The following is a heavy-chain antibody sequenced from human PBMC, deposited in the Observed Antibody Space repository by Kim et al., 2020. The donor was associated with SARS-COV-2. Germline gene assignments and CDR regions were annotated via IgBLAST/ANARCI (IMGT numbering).Heavy chain of an antibody. Sequence: NYNPSLKSRVTISVDKSTNQFSQKLSSVTAAETAVYYCARGPEGGDWFDPWGQGTLVTVSS. V-gene: IGHV4-34*01. J-gene: IGHJ5*02. D-gene: IGHD3-16*01. CDR3: ARGPEGGDWFDP.